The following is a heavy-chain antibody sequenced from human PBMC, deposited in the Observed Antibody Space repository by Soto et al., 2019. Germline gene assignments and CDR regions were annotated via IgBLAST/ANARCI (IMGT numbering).Heavy chain of an antibody. CDR3: ATMGTPVTGLYYFDY. Sequence: SXTLSLTCTVSGGSMSSGNYYWSWIRQPPGKGLEWIGFISYSGTTHYSASLRSRVSISVDTSKNQFSLDLSSVTAADTAVYYCATMGTPVTGLYYFDYWGQGTLVTVSS. CDR2: ISYSGTT. D-gene: IGHD4-17*01. V-gene: IGHV4-30-4*01. CDR1: GGSMSSGNYY. J-gene: IGHJ4*02.